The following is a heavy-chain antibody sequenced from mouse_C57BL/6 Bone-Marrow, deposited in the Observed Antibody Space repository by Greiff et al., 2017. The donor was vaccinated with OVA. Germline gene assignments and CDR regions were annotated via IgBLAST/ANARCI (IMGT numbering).Heavy chain of an antibody. D-gene: IGHD1-1*01. Sequence: EVQLHQSGPELVKPGASVKISCKASGYTFTDYYMNWVKQSHGKSLEWIGDINPNNGGTSYHQKFKGKATLTVDKSSSTAYMELSSLTSEDSAVYYCSRDDYYGSSYGYFDVWGTGTTVTVST. J-gene: IGHJ1*03. CDR2: INPNNGGT. CDR1: GYTFTDYY. V-gene: IGHV1-26*01. CDR3: SRDDYYGSSYGYFDV.